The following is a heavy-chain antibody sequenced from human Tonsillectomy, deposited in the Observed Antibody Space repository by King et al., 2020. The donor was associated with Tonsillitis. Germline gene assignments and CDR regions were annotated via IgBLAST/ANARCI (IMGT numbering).Heavy chain of an antibody. D-gene: IGHD4-17*01. CDR1: GYIFTNYG. CDR3: ARDSIDYGDPIDL. Sequence: QLVQSGAEVKKPGASVKVSCKASGYIFTNYGISWVRQAPGQGLEWIGWISPYSGNTNYAQRFQGRVTMTTDTSTSTASMELRSLRSDDTAVYYCARDSIDYGDPIDLWGQGTLVTVSS. V-gene: IGHV1-18*04. CDR2: ISPYSGNT. J-gene: IGHJ5*02.